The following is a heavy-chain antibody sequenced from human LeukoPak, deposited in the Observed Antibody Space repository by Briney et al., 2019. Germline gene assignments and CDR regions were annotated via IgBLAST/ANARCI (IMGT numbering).Heavy chain of an antibody. CDR1: GGSISSDY. CDR2: IYVTGST. CDR3: ARERGGNYYFGMDV. V-gene: IGHV4-4*07. D-gene: IGHD2-15*01. J-gene: IGHJ6*02. Sequence: SETLSLTCTVSGGSISSDYWSWIRQPAGKGLEWIGRIYVTGSTNYNPSLTSRVTMSVGTSKNQFSLKLSSVNAADTAVYYCARERGGNYYFGMDVWGQGTTVTVSS.